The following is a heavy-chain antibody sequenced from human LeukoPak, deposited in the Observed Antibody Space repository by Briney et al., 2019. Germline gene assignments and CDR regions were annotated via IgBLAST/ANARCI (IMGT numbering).Heavy chain of an antibody. J-gene: IGHJ4*02. Sequence: SETLSLTCTVSGGSISSSSYYWGWIRQPPGKGLEWIGSIYYSGSTYYNPSLKSRVTISVDTSKNQFSLKLSSVTAADTAVYYCARLRWDVLRYFGPDLPDYWGQGTLVTVSS. D-gene: IGHD3-9*01. CDR2: IYYSGST. CDR3: ARLRWDVLRYFGPDLPDY. V-gene: IGHV4-39*01. CDR1: GGSISSSSYY.